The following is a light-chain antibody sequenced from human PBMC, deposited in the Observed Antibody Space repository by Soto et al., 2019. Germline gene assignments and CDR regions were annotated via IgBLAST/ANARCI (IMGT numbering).Light chain of an antibody. Sequence: QSALTQPASVSGSPGQSITISCTGTSGDFGSYNLVSWYQHHPGKAPQLMIYEVNKRPSGVSDRFSGSKSGNTASLTISGLQSEDETDYYCCSYAGSSTPFVFGTGNKVTVL. V-gene: IGLV2-23*02. CDR1: SGDFGSYNL. CDR2: EVN. J-gene: IGLJ1*01. CDR3: CSYAGSSTPFV.